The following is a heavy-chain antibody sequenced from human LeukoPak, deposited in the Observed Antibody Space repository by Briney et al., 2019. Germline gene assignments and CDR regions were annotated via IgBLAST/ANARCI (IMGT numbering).Heavy chain of an antibody. Sequence: GGSLRLSCAASGFTFSSYSMNWVRQAPGKGLEWVSSIRTSSSYIYYADSVKGRFTISRDNAKNSLYLQMNSLRVEDTAVYYCARDPPGAHFDYWGQGTLVTVSS. V-gene: IGHV3-21*01. D-gene: IGHD7-27*01. CDR1: GFTFSSYS. J-gene: IGHJ4*02. CDR2: IRTSSSYI. CDR3: ARDPPGAHFDY.